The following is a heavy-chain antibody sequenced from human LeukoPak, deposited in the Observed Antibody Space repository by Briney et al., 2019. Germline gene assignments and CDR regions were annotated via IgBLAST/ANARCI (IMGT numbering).Heavy chain of an antibody. CDR1: GGSISSSSYY. Sequence: PSETLSLTCTVSGGSISSSSYYWGWIRQPPGKELERIGSIYYSGSTYYNPSLKSRVTISVDTSKNQFSLKLSSVTAADTAVYYCERQSYYYDSSGSYYYMDVWGKGTTVTVSS. CDR2: IYYSGST. CDR3: ERQSYYYDSSGSYYYMDV. V-gene: IGHV4-39*01. J-gene: IGHJ6*03. D-gene: IGHD3-22*01.